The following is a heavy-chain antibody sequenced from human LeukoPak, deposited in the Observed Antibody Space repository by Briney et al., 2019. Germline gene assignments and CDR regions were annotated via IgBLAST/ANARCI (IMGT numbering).Heavy chain of an antibody. V-gene: IGHV3-9*01. Sequence: GGSLRLSCAASGFTFDDYAMHWVRQAPGKGLEWVSGISWNSGSVGYADSVKGRFTISRDNAKNSLYLQMNSLRADDTAVYYCVKDHGWLLYSWGQGTLVTVSS. J-gene: IGHJ4*02. CDR3: VKDHGWLLYS. D-gene: IGHD3-9*01. CDR1: GFTFDDYA. CDR2: ISWNSGSV.